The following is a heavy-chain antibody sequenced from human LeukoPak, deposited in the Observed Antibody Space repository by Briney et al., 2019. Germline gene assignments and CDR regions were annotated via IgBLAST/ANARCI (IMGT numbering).Heavy chain of an antibody. D-gene: IGHD3-22*01. J-gene: IGHJ6*03. CDR1: GYTFTSYG. CDR2: MNPNSGNT. Sequence: ASVKVSCKASGYTFTSYGISWVRQAPGQGLEWMGWMNPNSGNTGYAQKFQGRVTMTRNTSISTAYMELSSLRSEDTAVYYCARVDSSGYYYNYYYMDVWGKGTTVTISS. CDR3: ARVDSSGYYYNYYYMDV. V-gene: IGHV1-8*02.